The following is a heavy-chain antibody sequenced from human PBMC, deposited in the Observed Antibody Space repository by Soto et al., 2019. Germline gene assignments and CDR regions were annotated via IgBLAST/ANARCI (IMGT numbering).Heavy chain of an antibody. Sequence: GGSLRLSCAASGFTFSSYWMSWVRQAPGKGLEWVANIKQNGSEKDYVDSVKGRYTIARDNAKNSLYLKLNSLRAEDRAVYYCARDGGWVVAATREPYFDYWGQGTLVTVSS. CDR1: GFTFSSYW. CDR2: IKQNGSEK. J-gene: IGHJ4*02. V-gene: IGHV3-7*01. D-gene: IGHD2-15*01. CDR3: ARDGGWVVAATREPYFDY.